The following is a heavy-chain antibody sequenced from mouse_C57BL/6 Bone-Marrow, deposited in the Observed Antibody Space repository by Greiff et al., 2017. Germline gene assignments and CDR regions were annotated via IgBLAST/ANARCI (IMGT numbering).Heavy chain of an antibody. CDR1: GFNFKDYY. V-gene: IGHV14-1*01. CDR3: TLITTEAWFAY. J-gene: IGHJ3*01. CDR2: IDPEDGDT. Sequence: EVKLVESGAELVRPGASVKLSCTASGFNFKDYYMHWVKQRPEQGLEWIGRIDPEDGDTEYAPKFQGKATMTADTSSNTAYLQLSSLTSEETAVYYCTLITTEAWFAYWGQGTLVTVSA. D-gene: IGHD1-1*01.